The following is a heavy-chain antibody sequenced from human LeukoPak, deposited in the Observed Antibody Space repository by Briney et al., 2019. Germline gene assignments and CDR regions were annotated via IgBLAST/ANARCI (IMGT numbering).Heavy chain of an antibody. CDR1: GFIFSKYT. CDR2: ITTSSSYI. CDR3: ARAMEIDY. V-gene: IGHV3-21*06. Sequence: GGSLRLSCAASGFIFSKYTMNWVRQAPGKGLEWVSSITTSSSYIYYADSMKGRLTISRDNAKNSLYLQMNSLRAEDTAVYYCARAMEIDYWGQGTLVTVSS. D-gene: IGHD3-3*01. J-gene: IGHJ4*02.